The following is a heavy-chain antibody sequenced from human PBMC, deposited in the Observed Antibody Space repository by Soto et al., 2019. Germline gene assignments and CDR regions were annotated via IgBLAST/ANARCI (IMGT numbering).Heavy chain of an antibody. J-gene: IGHJ4*02. Sequence: KTSETLSLTCTVSGGSVSSGSYYWSWIRQPPGKGLEWIGYIYYSGSTNYNPSLRSRVTISVDTSKNQFSLKLSSVTAADTAVYYCARGGRVVVRAGAFDYWGQGTLVTVSS. CDR3: ARGGRVVVRAGAFDY. CDR1: GGSVSSGSYY. D-gene: IGHD2-15*01. V-gene: IGHV4-61*01. CDR2: IYYSGST.